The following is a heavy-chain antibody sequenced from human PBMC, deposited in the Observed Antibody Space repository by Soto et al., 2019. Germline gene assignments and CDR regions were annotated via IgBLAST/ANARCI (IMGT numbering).Heavy chain of an antibody. CDR1: GFTFSSYS. CDR2: ISSSSSYI. CDR3: ARDDRYGDFSQRYCQH. Sequence: EVQLVESGGGLVKPGGSLRLSCAASGFTFSSYSMNWVRQAPGKGLEWVSSISSSSSYIYYADSVKGRFTISRDNAKNSLYLQMNSLRAEDTAVYYCARDDRYGDFSQRYCQHWGQGTLVTVSS. V-gene: IGHV3-21*01. D-gene: IGHD4-17*01. J-gene: IGHJ1*01.